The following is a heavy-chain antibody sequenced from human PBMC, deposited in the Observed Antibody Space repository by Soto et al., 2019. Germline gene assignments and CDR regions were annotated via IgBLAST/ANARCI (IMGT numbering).Heavy chain of an antibody. CDR1: GLTVRSNY. D-gene: IGHD3-10*01. J-gene: IGHJ5*02. V-gene: IGHV3-53*01. CDR3: ARVYGPGSYFCDH. CDR2: IYSDGRT. Sequence: EVHLVESGGGLIQPGGSLRLSCEVSGLTVRSNYMNWVRQAPGKGLEWVSVIYSDGRTSYADSVKGRFTISRDTSKNTLYLEMNNLRAEDMAVYYCARVYGPGSYFCDHWGQGTLVTVSS.